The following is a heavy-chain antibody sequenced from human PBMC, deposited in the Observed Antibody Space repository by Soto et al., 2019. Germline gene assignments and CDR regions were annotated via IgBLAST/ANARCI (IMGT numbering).Heavy chain of an antibody. CDR2: ISSSGTYI. D-gene: IGHD2-2*01. Sequence: PGGSLRLSCTASEFTFSSYSMNWVRQAPGKGLEWVSSISSSGTYIYYADSVKGRFTISRDNAKNSLYLQMNSLRAEDTAIYYCARRYCSSSSCYAFDYWGQGTLVTVSS. V-gene: IGHV3-21*06. CDR1: EFTFSSYS. J-gene: IGHJ4*02. CDR3: ARRYCSSSSCYAFDY.